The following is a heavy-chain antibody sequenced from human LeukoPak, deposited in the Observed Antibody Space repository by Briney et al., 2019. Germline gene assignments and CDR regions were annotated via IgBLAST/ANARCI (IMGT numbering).Heavy chain of an antibody. D-gene: IGHD3-3*01. CDR3: ARGQERIFGVVIIPATFDY. CDR1: GYSISSGYY. J-gene: IGHJ4*02. CDR2: IYHSGST. Sequence: SETLSLTCAVSGYSISSGYYWGLIRPPPGKGLEWIGSIYHSGSTYYNPSLKSRVTISVDTSKNQFSLKLSSVTAADTAVYYCARGQERIFGVVIIPATFDYWGQGTLVTVSS. V-gene: IGHV4-38-2*01.